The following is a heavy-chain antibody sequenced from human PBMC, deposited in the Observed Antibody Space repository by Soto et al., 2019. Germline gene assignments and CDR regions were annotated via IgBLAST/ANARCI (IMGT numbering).Heavy chain of an antibody. J-gene: IGHJ6*02. CDR3: ARPATGWVKHYYYYGMDV. V-gene: IGHV1-69*01. CDR2: IIPIFGTA. D-gene: IGHD1-26*01. Sequence: QVQLVQSGAEVKKPGSSVKVSCKASGGTFSSYAISWVRQAPGQGLEWMGGIIPIFGTANYAQKFQGRVTITADESPSTAYRELSSLRSEDTAGYYCARPATGWVKHYYYYGMDVWGQGTTVTVSS. CDR1: GGTFSSYA.